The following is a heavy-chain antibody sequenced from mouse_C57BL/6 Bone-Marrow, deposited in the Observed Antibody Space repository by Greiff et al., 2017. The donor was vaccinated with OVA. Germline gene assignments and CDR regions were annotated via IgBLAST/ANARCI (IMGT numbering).Heavy chain of an antibody. Sequence: QVQLQQPGAELVKPGASVKLSCKASGYTFTSYWMHWVKQRPGRGLEWIGRIDPNSGGTKYNEKFKSKATLNVDKPSRTAYMQLSSQTSEDSAVYYCARAWDYWGQGTTLTVSS. V-gene: IGHV1-72*01. CDR2: IDPNSGGT. J-gene: IGHJ2*01. CDR1: GYTFTSYW. CDR3: ARAWDY.